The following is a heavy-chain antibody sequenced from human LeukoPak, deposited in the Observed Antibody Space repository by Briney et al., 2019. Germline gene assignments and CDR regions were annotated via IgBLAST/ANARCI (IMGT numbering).Heavy chain of an antibody. CDR3: ARGRSRLRFLSY. Sequence: SETLSLTCAVYGGSFSGYYWSWIRQPPGKGLEWIGEINHSGSTNYNPSLKSRVTISVDTSKNQFSLKLSSVTAADTAMYYCARGRSRLRFLSYWGQGTLVTVSS. CDR2: INHSGST. D-gene: IGHD3-3*01. V-gene: IGHV4-34*01. CDR1: GGSFSGYY. J-gene: IGHJ4*02.